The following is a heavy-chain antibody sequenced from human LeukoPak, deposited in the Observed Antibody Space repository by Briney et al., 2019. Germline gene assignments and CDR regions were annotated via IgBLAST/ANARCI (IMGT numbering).Heavy chain of an antibody. V-gene: IGHV4-59*08. Sequence: PSETLSLTCTVSGGSINNYYWSWIRQPPGKGLEWIAYVYESGDRGYNPSLKSRVTISVDTSKNQLSLKLNPVTAADTAVYYCARHPLRGGFDHWGLGTLVAVSS. CDR2: VYESGDR. CDR1: GGSINNYY. J-gene: IGHJ4*02. D-gene: IGHD5-12*01. CDR3: ARHPLRGGFDH.